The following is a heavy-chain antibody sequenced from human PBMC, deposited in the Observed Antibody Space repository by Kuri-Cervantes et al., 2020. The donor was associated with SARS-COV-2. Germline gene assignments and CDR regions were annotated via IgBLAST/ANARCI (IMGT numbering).Heavy chain of an antibody. V-gene: IGHV3-30*18. CDR2: ISFDGSKQ. CDR3: AKDWSLGGNFRYYFDY. CDR1: GFTFSNYG. D-gene: IGHD4-23*01. Sequence: GESLKISCAASGFTFSNYGMHWVRQAPGKGLEWVAVISFDGSKQYYADSVKGRFTISRDKSKNTLYLQLNSLRAEDTAVYYCAKDWSLGGNFRYYFDYWGQGTLVTVSS. J-gene: IGHJ4*02.